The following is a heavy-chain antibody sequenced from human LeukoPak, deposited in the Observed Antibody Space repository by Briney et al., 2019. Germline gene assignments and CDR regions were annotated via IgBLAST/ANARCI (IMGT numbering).Heavy chain of an antibody. Sequence: SETLSLTCTVSGGSISGYFWSWLRQPPGKGLEWIGYIYYSGSTSYNPSLKSRVTISVDTSKDQFSLKLASVTAADTAVYYCAIHGVYNWNDYAFDVWGQGTMVTVSS. J-gene: IGHJ3*01. CDR1: GGSISGYF. CDR3: AIHGVYNWNDYAFDV. V-gene: IGHV4-59*08. D-gene: IGHD1-1*01. CDR2: IYYSGST.